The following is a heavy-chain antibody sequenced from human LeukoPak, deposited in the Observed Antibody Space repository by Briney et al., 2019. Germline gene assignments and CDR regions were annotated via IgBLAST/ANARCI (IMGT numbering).Heavy chain of an antibody. CDR3: ARDPGIMVRGSRRGYDGKYYYMDV. CDR2: IHTSGNT. Sequence: PSETLSLTGTVPGGSISSGSYCWGWIRQPPGKGLEWIGHIHTSGNTNYNSSLKSRVTISGDTSKNQFSLKLSSVTAADTAVYYCARDPGIMVRGSRRGYDGKYYYMDVWGKGTTVTISS. J-gene: IGHJ6*03. CDR1: GGSISSGSYC. D-gene: IGHD3-10*01. V-gene: IGHV4-61*09.